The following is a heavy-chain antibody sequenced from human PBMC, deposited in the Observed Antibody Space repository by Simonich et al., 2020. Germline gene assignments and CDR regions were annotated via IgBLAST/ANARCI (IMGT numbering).Heavy chain of an antibody. CDR3: ARGRSDFDY. D-gene: IGHD1-26*01. Sequence: EVKLVESGGGLVKPGGSLRLSCAASGFTFSNAWMSWVRQAPGKGLEWGGRIKSKTDGGTTDYAAPVKGRFTISRDDSKNTLYLQMNSLRAEDTALYHCARGRSDFDYWGQGTLVTVSS. V-gene: IGHV3-15*05. CDR1: GFTFSNAW. CDR2: IKSKTDGGTT. J-gene: IGHJ4*02.